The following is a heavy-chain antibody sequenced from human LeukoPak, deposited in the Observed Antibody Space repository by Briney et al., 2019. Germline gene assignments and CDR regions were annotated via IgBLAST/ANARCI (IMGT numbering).Heavy chain of an antibody. V-gene: IGHV4-59*01. CDR3: ARILSSFYYYGMEV. D-gene: IGHD2-15*01. Sequence: PSETLSLTCTVSGGSISSYYWSWIRQPPGKGLELIVYIYDSGSTNYNPSLKSRVTISVGTSKNQFSLNPSSVTAADTAVYYCARILSSFYYYGMEVWGQGTTVTVSS. J-gene: IGHJ6*01. CDR1: GGSISSYY. CDR2: IYDSGST.